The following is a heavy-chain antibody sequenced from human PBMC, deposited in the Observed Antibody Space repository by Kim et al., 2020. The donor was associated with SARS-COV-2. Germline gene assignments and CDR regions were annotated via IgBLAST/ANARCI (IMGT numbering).Heavy chain of an antibody. CDR1: GLTFSSYA. Sequence: GGSLRLSCAASGLTFSSYAMSWVRQAPGKGLEWVSAISGSGGSTYYADSVKGRFTISRDNSKNTLYLQMNSLRAEDTAVYYCAKDDDVTGYSLKGLDYWGQGTLVTVSS. CDR2: ISGSGGST. D-gene: IGHD5-18*01. CDR3: AKDDDVTGYSLKGLDY. J-gene: IGHJ4*02. V-gene: IGHV3-23*01.